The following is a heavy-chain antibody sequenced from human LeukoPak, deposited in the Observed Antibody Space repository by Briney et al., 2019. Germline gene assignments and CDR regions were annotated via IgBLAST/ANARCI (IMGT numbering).Heavy chain of an antibody. J-gene: IGHJ5*02. V-gene: IGHV1-2*04. Sequence: ASVKVSCKASGYTFTGYYMHWVRQAPGQGLEWMGWINPNSGGTNYAQKFQGWVTITRDTSISTAYMELSRLRSDDTAVYYCARAAGFPPEFDPWGQGTLVTVSS. CDR1: GYTFTGYY. CDR3: ARAAGFPPEFDP. CDR2: INPNSGGT.